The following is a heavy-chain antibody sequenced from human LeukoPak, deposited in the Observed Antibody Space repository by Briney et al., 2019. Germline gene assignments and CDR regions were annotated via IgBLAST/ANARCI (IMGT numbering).Heavy chain of an antibody. CDR2: VSGSGGST. V-gene: IGHV3-23*01. CDR1: GFTFGSYA. CDR3: ARKWGNSCDY. J-gene: IGHJ4*02. Sequence: PGGSLRLSCAASGFTFGSYAMSWVRQAPGKGLEWVSTVSGSGGSTYYADSVKGRFTVSRDNSKNTVYLQMNSLRAEDTAVYYCARKWGNSCDYWGQGTLVTVSS. D-gene: IGHD1-26*01.